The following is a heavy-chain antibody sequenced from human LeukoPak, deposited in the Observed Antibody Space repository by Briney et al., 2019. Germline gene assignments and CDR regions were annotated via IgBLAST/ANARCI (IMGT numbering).Heavy chain of an antibody. CDR1: GGSFSGYY. CDR3: ASQPNTLTSPRGFDY. D-gene: IGHD4-17*01. Sequence: SETLSLTCAVYGGSFSGYYWSWIREPPGKGLEWIGEINHSGSTNYNPSLKSRVTISVDTSENQFSLKLSSVTAADTAVYYCASQPNTLTSPRGFDYWGQGTLVTVSS. J-gene: IGHJ4*02. CDR2: INHSGST. V-gene: IGHV4-34*01.